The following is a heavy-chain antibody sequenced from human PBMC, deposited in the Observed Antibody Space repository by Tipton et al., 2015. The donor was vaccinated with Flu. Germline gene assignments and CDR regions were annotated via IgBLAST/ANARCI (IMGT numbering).Heavy chain of an antibody. Sequence: TLSLTCSVSGGSITGHYWNWIRQPPGKGLEWIGYIYFSGSTEYNPSLRSRVTISLDTSRKHFSLNRSSVIAADTAMYYCARGSYGELLYFDYWGQGTLGIVSS. CDR2: IYFSGST. CDR3: ARGSYGELLYFDY. V-gene: IGHV4-59*11. D-gene: IGHD1-26*01. J-gene: IGHJ4*02. CDR1: GGSITGHY.